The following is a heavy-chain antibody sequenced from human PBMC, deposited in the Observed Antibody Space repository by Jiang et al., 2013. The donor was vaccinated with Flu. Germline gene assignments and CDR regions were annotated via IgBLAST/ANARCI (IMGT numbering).Heavy chain of an antibody. D-gene: IGHD3-22*01. CDR1: GGSISSYY. V-gene: IGHV4-59*01. Sequence: SGSGLVKPSETLSLTCTVSGGSISSYYWSWIRQPPGKGLEWIGYIYYSGSTNYNPSLKSRVTISVDTSKNQFSLKLSSVTAADTAVYYCARGSSGYYLGYWGQGTLVTVSS. CDR2: IYYSGST. CDR3: ARGSSGYYLGY. J-gene: IGHJ4*02.